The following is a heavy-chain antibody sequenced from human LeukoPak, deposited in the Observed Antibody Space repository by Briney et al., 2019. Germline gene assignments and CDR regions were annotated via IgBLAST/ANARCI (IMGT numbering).Heavy chain of an antibody. Sequence: ASVKVSCKASGYTFTGYYMHWVRQAPGQGLEWMGWINPNSGGTNYAQKFQGRVTMTRDTSIRTAYMELSRLRSDETAVYYWARAGAAAVFNWFDPWGQGTLVTVSS. CDR1: GYTFTGYY. V-gene: IGHV1-2*02. CDR2: INPNSGGT. D-gene: IGHD6-13*01. J-gene: IGHJ5*02. CDR3: ARAGAAAVFNWFDP.